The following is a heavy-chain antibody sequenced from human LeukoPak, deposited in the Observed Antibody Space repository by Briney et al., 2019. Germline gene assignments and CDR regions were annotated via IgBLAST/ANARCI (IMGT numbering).Heavy chain of an antibody. Sequence: GGSLRLSCAASGFTFDDYDMSWVRQVPGKGLEWVSGIIWNGGSTGYADSVKGRFSISRDNAKNSLYLQMNSLRDEDTALYYCARGLVRGLMGAFDIWGQGTMVTVSS. D-gene: IGHD3-10*01. J-gene: IGHJ3*02. CDR1: GFTFDDYD. CDR3: ARGLVRGLMGAFDI. V-gene: IGHV3-20*04. CDR2: IIWNGGST.